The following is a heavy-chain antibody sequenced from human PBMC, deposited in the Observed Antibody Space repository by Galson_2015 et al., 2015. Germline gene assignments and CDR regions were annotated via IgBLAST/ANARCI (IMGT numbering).Heavy chain of an antibody. CDR1: GGSISSSSYY. J-gene: IGHJ4*02. CDR2: IYYSGST. Sequence: ETLSLTCTVSGGSISSSSYYWGWIRQPPGKGLEWIGSIYYSGSTYYNPSLKSRVTISVDTSKNQFSLKLSSVTAADTAVYYCARLLDTAMGPGQLFDYWGQGTLVTVSS. V-gene: IGHV4-39*01. D-gene: IGHD5-18*01. CDR3: ARLLDTAMGPGQLFDY.